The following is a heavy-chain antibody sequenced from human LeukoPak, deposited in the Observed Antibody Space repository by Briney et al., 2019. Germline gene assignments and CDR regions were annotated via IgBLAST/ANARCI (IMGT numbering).Heavy chain of an antibody. CDR1: GYSISSCYY. J-gene: IGHJ4*02. CDR2: IYHSGST. CDR3: ARIGAAGYYFDY. V-gene: IGHV4-38-2*01. Sequence: SETLSLTCAVSGYSISSCYYWGWIRQPPGKGLEWIGSIYHSGSTYYNPSLKSRVTISVDTSKNQFSLKLSSVTAADTAVYYCARIGAAGYYFDYWGQGTLVTVSS. D-gene: IGHD3-16*01.